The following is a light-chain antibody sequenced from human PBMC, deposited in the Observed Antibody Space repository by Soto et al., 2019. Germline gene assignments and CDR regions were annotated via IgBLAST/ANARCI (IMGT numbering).Light chain of an antibody. CDR1: QGISSW. J-gene: IGKJ5*01. CDR2: NAS. CDR3: QQAYTFPIT. Sequence: DIQMTQSPSSVPASVGDRVTTTCRASQGISSWLAWYQQKPRKAPKLLFYNASRLQSGVPSRFSGSGSGTQFTLTISSLQPEDFAIYYCQQAYTFPITFGLGTRLEIK. V-gene: IGKV1-12*01.